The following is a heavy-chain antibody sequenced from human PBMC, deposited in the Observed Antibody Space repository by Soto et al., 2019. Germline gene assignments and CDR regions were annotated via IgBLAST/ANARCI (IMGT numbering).Heavy chain of an antibody. Sequence: GESLKISCKGSGYSFTSYWIGWVRQMPGKGLEWMGIIYPGDSDTRYSPSFQGQVTISADKSISTAYLQWSSLKASDTAMYYCARHPTYYDILTGYSYYYGMDVWGQGTTVTVS. D-gene: IGHD3-9*01. J-gene: IGHJ6*02. CDR1: GYSFTSYW. CDR2: IYPGDSDT. CDR3: ARHPTYYDILTGYSYYYGMDV. V-gene: IGHV5-51*01.